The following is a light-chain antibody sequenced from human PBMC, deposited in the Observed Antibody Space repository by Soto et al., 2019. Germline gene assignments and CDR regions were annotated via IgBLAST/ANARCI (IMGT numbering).Light chain of an antibody. V-gene: IGLV2-14*02. CDR2: EGT. J-gene: IGLJ2*01. CDR1: SSDVGTYYL. Sequence: QSALTQPASVSGSPGQSITISCTGTSSDVGTYYLVSWYQQHPGKVPKVMIYEGTKRPSGVSDRFSASKSGTSATLGITGLQTGDEADYYCGTWDSSLSAGVFGGGTKLTVL. CDR3: GTWDSSLSAGV.